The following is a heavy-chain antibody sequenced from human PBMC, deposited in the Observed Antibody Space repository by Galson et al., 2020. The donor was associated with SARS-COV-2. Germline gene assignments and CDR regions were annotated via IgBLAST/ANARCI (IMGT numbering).Heavy chain of an antibody. Sequence: SETLSLTCTVSGGSISSGGYYWSWNRQHPGQGLEWFRYVYYSGSTYYNPSLTRRVTITVDTSKNRFSLKLSSVTAADAAVYYCARSYRGGVVITHFDYWGQGTLVTGSS. CDR2: VYYSGST. V-gene: IGHV4-31*03. CDR3: ARSYRGGVVITHFDY. D-gene: IGHD2-21*01. CDR1: GGSISSGGYY. J-gene: IGHJ4*02.